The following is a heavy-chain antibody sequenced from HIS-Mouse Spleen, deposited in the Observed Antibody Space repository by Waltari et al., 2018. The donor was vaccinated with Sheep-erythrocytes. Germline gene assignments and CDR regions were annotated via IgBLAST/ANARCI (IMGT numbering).Heavy chain of an antibody. CDR2: IYSGGST. CDR1: GFTVSSNY. J-gene: IGHJ3*02. Sequence: EVQLVESGGGLVQPGGSLRLSCAASGFTVSSNYMSWVRQAPGKGLEWVSVIYSGGSTYDADSVKGRFTISRDNSKNTLYLQMNSLRAEDTAVYYCARDSNWNYAFDIWGQGTMVTVSS. CDR3: ARDSNWNYAFDI. D-gene: IGHD1-7*01. V-gene: IGHV3-66*01.